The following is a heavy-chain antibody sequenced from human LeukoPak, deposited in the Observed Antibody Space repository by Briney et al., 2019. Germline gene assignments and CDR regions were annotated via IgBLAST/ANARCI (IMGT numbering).Heavy chain of an antibody. J-gene: IGHJ3*02. V-gene: IGHV4-61*01. Sequence: KSSETLSLTCTVSGGSVSSGSYHWSWIRQPPGKGLEWIGYIYYSGTTNYNPSLKSRVTISVDTSKNQFSLKLSSVTAADTAVYYCARRHRGYGDYAGAFDIWGQGTMVTVSS. D-gene: IGHD4-17*01. CDR3: ARRHRGYGDYAGAFDI. CDR2: IYYSGTT. CDR1: GGSVSSGSYH.